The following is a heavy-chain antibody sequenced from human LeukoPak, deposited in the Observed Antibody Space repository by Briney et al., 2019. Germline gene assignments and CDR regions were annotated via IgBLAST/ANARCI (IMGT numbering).Heavy chain of an antibody. D-gene: IGHD6-19*01. CDR3: ARGEYSSGWYYFDY. J-gene: IGHJ4*02. CDR1: GFTFSSYG. Sequence: SGGSLRLSCAASGFTFSSYGMHWVRQAPGKGLEWVAVISYDGSNKYYADSVKGRFTISRDNSKNTLYLQMNSLRAEDTAVYYCARGEYSSGWYYFDYWGQGTLVTVSS. V-gene: IGHV3-30*03. CDR2: ISYDGSNK.